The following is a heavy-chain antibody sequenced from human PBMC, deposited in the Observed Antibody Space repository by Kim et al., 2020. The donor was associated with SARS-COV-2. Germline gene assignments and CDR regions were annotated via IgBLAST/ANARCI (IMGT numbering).Heavy chain of an antibody. V-gene: IGHV3-33*01. Sequence: GGSLRLSCAASGFTFSSYGMHWVRQAPGKGLEWVAVIWYDGSNKYYADSVKGRFTISRDNSKNTLYLQMNSLRAEDTAVYYCARDGAGIFGVEYYFDYWGQGTLVTVSS. CDR2: IWYDGSNK. CDR3: ARDGAGIFGVEYYFDY. J-gene: IGHJ4*02. D-gene: IGHD3-3*01. CDR1: GFTFSSYG.